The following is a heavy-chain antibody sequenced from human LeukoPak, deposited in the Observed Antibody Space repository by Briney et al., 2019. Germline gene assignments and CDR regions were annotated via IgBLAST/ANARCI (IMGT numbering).Heavy chain of an antibody. J-gene: IGHJ5*02. CDR1: GFTFSSYA. Sequence: GGSLRLSCAASGFTFSSYAMHWVRQAPGKGLEYGSAISSNGGSTYYANSVKGRFTISRDNSKNTLYLQMGSLRAEDMAVYYCARDQGITGTTQIRLGFDPWGQGSLVTVSS. V-gene: IGHV3-64*01. D-gene: IGHD1-7*01. CDR2: ISSNGGST. CDR3: ARDQGITGTTQIRLGFDP.